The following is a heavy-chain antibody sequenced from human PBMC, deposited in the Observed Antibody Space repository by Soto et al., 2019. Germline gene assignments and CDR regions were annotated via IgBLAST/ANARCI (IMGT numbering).Heavy chain of an antibody. CDR1: GCTFSSYA. Sequence: PVKVSCKASGCTFSSYAISWVRQAPGQGLEWIGGIIPIFGTANYAQKFQGRVTITADESTSTAYMELSSLRSEDTAVYYCARVSCSSTSCYETYYYYGMDVWGQGTTVTVSS. J-gene: IGHJ6*02. V-gene: IGHV1-69*13. CDR2: IIPIFGTA. CDR3: ARVSCSSTSCYETYYYYGMDV. D-gene: IGHD2-2*01.